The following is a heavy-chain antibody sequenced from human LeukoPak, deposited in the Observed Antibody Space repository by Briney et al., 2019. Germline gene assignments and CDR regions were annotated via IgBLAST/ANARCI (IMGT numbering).Heavy chain of an antibody. CDR2: IWHDGINK. CDR3: ARDGSDSGWYLVDY. V-gene: IGHV3-33*01. J-gene: IGHJ4*02. D-gene: IGHD6-19*01. CDR1: GFTFNNYA. Sequence: PGGSLRLSCAASGFTFNNYAIHWVRQAPGKGLQWVAVIWHDGINKFYAESVKGRFSISRDNSKNKVYLQMNSLRAEDTAMYYCARDGSDSGWYLVDYWGQGTLVTVSS.